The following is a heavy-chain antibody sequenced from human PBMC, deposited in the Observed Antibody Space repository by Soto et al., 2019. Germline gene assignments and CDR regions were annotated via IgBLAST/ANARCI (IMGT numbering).Heavy chain of an antibody. CDR1: GFTFSTYW. CDR2: INSDGGST. V-gene: IGHV3-74*01. Sequence: GESQKISCAASGFTFSTYWMHWVRQVPGKGLVWVSRINSDGGSTTYADSVKGRFTISRDNAKSTLYLQLNSLRVEDTAVYYCASSLLTPFDYWGQGTLVTVSS. D-gene: IGHD7-27*01. CDR3: ASSLLTPFDY. J-gene: IGHJ4*02.